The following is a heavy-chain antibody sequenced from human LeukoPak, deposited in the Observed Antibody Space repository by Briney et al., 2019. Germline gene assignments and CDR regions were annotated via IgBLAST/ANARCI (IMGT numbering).Heavy chain of an antibody. CDR2: INHSGST. D-gene: IGHD2-2*01. CDR3: ARGRPHSDIVVVPAAKDQANFDY. J-gene: IGHJ4*02. Sequence: SETLSLTCAVYGGSFSGYYWSWIRQPPGKGLEWIGEINHSGSTNYNPSLKSRVTISVDTSKNQFSLKLSSVTAADTAVYYCARGRPHSDIVVVPAAKDQANFDYWGQGTLVTVSS. V-gene: IGHV4-34*01. CDR1: GGSFSGYY.